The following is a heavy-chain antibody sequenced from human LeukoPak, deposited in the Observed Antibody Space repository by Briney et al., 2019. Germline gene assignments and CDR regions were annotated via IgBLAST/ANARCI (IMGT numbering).Heavy chain of an antibody. CDR3: ARQESGYYYDPFDS. V-gene: IGHV4-34*01. D-gene: IGHD3-22*01. J-gene: IGHJ4*02. CDR1: GGSFSNYY. Sequence: PSETLSLTCAVYGGSFSNYYWSWIRQTPGKGLEWIGEINHSGSTYYNPSLKSRVTISVDTSKNQFSLKLSSVTAADTVVYYCARQESGYYYDPFDSWGQGTLVTVSS. CDR2: INHSGST.